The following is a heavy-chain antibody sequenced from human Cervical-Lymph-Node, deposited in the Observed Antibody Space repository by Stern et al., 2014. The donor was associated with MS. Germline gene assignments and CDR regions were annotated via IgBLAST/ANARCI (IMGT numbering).Heavy chain of an antibody. D-gene: IGHD4-17*01. CDR2: IYYSGST. J-gene: IGHJ4*02. V-gene: IGHV4-39*01. CDR3: ARNDYGDYPSPYY. CDR1: GGSISSSSYY. Sequence: QVQLVQSGPGLVKPSETLSLTCTVSGGSISSSSYYWGWIRQPPGKGLEWIGSIYYSGSTYYNPSLKSRVTISVDTSKNQSSLKLSSVTAADTAVYYCARNDYGDYPSPYYWGQGTLVTVSS.